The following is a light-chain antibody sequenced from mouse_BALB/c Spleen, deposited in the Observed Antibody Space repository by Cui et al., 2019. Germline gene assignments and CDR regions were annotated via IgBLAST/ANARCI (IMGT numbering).Light chain of an antibody. CDR3: QQWSSNPPP. Sequence: QIVLTQSPAIMSASPGERVTMTCSASSSVSSSYLYWYQQKSGSSPKLWIYSISNLASGVPARFSGSGSGTSYSLTINSMEAEDAATYYCQQWSSNPPPFGGGTKLEIK. V-gene: IGKV4-79*01. CDR1: SSVSSSY. CDR2: SIS. J-gene: IGKJ2*01.